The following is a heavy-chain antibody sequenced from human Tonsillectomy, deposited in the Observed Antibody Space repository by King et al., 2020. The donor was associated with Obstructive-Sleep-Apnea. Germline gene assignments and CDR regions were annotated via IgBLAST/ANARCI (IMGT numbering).Heavy chain of an antibody. J-gene: IGHJ4*02. Sequence: VQLQQWGAGLLKPSETLSLTCAVYGGSFSGYYWSWIRQPPGKGLEWIGEINHSGSTNYNPSLKSRVTISVDTSKNQFSLKLSSVTAADTAVYYCARAGVYNSDWYMAGKTFDYWGQGTLVTVSS. CDR1: GGSFSGYY. V-gene: IGHV4-34*01. CDR2: INHSGST. CDR3: ARAGVYNSDWYMAGKTFDY. D-gene: IGHD6-19*01.